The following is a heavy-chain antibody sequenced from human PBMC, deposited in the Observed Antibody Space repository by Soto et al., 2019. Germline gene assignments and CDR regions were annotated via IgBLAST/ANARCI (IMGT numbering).Heavy chain of an antibody. V-gene: IGHV3-30*18. CDR3: AKDSVSNYYYGMDV. Sequence: QVQLVESGGGVVQPGRSLRLSCAASGFTFSSYGMHWVRQAPGKGLEWVAVISYDGSNKYYADSVKGRFTISRDNSKSTLYLQMNSLRAEDTAVYYCAKDSVSNYYYGMDVWGQGTTVTVSS. J-gene: IGHJ6*02. CDR1: GFTFSSYG. D-gene: IGHD3-10*01. CDR2: ISYDGSNK.